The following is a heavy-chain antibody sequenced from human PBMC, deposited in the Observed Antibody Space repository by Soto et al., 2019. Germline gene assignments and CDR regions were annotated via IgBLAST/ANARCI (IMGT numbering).Heavy chain of an antibody. Sequence: EVQLLESGGGLVQPGGSLRLSCAASGFTFSSYAMCWVRQAPGKGLEWVSAISGSGGSTYYADSVKGRFTISRDNSKNSLSLHMNSLRTEDTAVYYCAAGKGIVVVSDYYYGMDVWGQGAPVTVSS. D-gene: IGHD2-15*01. J-gene: IGHJ6*02. V-gene: IGHV3-23*01. CDR1: GFTFSSYA. CDR3: AAGKGIVVVSDYYYGMDV. CDR2: ISGSGGST.